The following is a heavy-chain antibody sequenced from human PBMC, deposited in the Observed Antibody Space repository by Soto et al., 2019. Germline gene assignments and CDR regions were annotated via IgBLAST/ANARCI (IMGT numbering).Heavy chain of an antibody. J-gene: IGHJ4*02. CDR3: ARPRGFGVIINFFDY. V-gene: IGHV3-30-3*01. CDR2: MSYDGSNK. D-gene: IGHD3-3*01. Sequence: QVQLVESGGGVVQPGRSLRLSCAASGFTFSSFAMHWVRQAPGKGLEWVAVMSYDGSNKYYADSVKGRFTIPRDNSKNTVYLQMNSLRAEDTAVYYCARPRGFGVIINFFDYWGQGTLVTVSS. CDR1: GFTFSSFA.